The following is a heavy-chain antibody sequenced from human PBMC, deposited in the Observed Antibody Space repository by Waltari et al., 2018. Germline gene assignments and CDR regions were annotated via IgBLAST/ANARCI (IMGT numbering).Heavy chain of an antibody. Sequence: QVQLVQSGAEVKKPGSSVKVSCKASGGTFSSYAISWVRQAPGQGLEWMGGSIPSFGTANYAQKFQGRVTITADESTSTAYMELSSLRSEDTAVYYCARGYYDSSDSRPGVDYWGQGTLVTVSS. CDR2: SIPSFGTA. D-gene: IGHD3-22*01. V-gene: IGHV1-69*01. CDR1: GGTFSSYA. CDR3: ARGYYDSSDSRPGVDY. J-gene: IGHJ4*02.